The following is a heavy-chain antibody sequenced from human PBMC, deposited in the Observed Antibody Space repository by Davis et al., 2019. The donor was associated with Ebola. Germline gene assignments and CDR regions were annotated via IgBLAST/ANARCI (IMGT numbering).Heavy chain of an antibody. J-gene: IGHJ4*02. CDR2: ITHRGNT. Sequence: SETLSLTCAVSGDSVSSRNWWSWVRQSPGKGLEWIGQITHRGNTNYNPALKSRVTMSIGASNKRFSLQLTSVTAADTAVYYCARGPNVYYDPSGNRLDNWGQGTLVSVSS. CDR3: ARGPNVYYDPSGNRLDN. CDR1: GDSVSSRNW. V-gene: IGHV4-4*02. D-gene: IGHD3-22*01.